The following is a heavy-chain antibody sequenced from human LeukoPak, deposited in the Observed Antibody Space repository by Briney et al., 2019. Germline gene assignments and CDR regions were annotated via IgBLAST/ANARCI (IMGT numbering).Heavy chain of an antibody. V-gene: IGHV3-53*01. Sequence: PGGSLRLSCAASGVTVCSNYMTWVRQAPGKGLEWVSVIYTGGSTYYADSVKGRFTISRDNSKNTLYLQMNSLRADDTAVYYCARGAMGSSGLGLDVWGQGTTVTVSS. CDR2: IYTGGST. CDR1: GVTVCSNY. CDR3: ARGAMGSSGLGLDV. J-gene: IGHJ6*02. D-gene: IGHD3-22*01.